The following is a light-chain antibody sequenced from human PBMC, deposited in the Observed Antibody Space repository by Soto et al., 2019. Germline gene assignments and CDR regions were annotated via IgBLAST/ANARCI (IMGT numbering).Light chain of an antibody. Sequence: AIQMTQSPSSLSASVGDRVTITCRASQGIRDDLGWYQQKPGKATKLLIYAASSLQSGVPSRFSGSGSGTDFTLTISSLQPEDFATYYCLQDYNYPWTFGQGTKVEIK. CDR1: QGIRDD. CDR3: LQDYNYPWT. CDR2: AAS. V-gene: IGKV1-6*01. J-gene: IGKJ1*01.